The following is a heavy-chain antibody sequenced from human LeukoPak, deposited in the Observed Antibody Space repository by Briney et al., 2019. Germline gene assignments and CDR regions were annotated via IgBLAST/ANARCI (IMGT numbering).Heavy chain of an antibody. CDR3: AADRFDFWNGYYKGFDP. CDR1: GFTLTNSA. V-gene: IGHV1-58*02. D-gene: IGHD3/OR15-3a*01. J-gene: IGHJ5*02. Sequence: GTSVKVSCKASGFTLTNSAMQWVRQARGQRLEWIGWIVLGSGNTKYAQKFQERVIITRDMSTSTAYMELSSLRSEDTAVYYCAADRFDFWNGYYKGFDPWGQGTLVTVSS. CDR2: IVLGSGNT.